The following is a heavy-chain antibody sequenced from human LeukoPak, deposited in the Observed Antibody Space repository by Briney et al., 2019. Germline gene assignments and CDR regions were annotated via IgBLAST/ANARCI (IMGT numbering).Heavy chain of an antibody. CDR3: ARDGTVGATGPTDY. Sequence: SETLSLTCTVSGGSISSYYWSWIRQPPGKGLEWIGYIYHSGSTYYNPSLKSRVTISVDRSKNQFSLKLSSVTAADTAVYYCARDGTVGATGPTDYWGQGTLVTVSS. CDR2: IYHSGST. CDR1: GGSISSYY. V-gene: IGHV4-59*12. J-gene: IGHJ4*02. D-gene: IGHD1-26*01.